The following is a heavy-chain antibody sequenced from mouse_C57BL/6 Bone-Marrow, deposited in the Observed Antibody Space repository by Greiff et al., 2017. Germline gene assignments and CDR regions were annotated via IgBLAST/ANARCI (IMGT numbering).Heavy chain of an antibody. CDR3: ARFHYGSSHYSAMDY. CDR1: GYTFTDYY. D-gene: IGHD1-1*01. Sequence: EVQLQQSGPGLVKPGASVKISCKASGYTFTDYYMNWVKQSHGKSLEWIGDINPNNGGTSYNQKFKGKATLTVDKSSSTAYMELRSLTSEDSAVYYCARFHYGSSHYSAMDYWGQGTSVTVSS. V-gene: IGHV1-26*01. J-gene: IGHJ4*01. CDR2: INPNNGGT.